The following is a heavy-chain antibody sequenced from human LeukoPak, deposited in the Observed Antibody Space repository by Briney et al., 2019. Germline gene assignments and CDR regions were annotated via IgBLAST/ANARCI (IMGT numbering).Heavy chain of an antibody. D-gene: IGHD6-19*01. CDR2: IYHSGGT. CDR3: ALIPRGIAVPGTDL. Sequence: SETLSLTCAVSGASISSSNWWSWVRQPPGRGLEWIGEIYHSGGTNYTPSLKSRVTTSIDRSKNQFSLKLSSVTAADTAVYYCALIPRGIAVPGTDLWGQGTLVTVSS. V-gene: IGHV4-4*02. J-gene: IGHJ5*02. CDR1: GASISSSNW.